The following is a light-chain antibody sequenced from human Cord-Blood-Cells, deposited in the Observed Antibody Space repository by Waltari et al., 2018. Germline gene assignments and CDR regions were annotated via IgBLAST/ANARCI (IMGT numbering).Light chain of an antibody. Sequence: DIQMTQSPSTLSASVGDRVTITCRASQSISSWLAWYQQKPGKAPKLLIYKASSLESGVPSRFSGSGSGTEFTLTISSLQPHDFATYYCQQYNSYSPEWTFGQGTKVEIK. V-gene: IGKV1-5*03. CDR3: QQYNSYSPEWT. CDR1: QSISSW. CDR2: KAS. J-gene: IGKJ1*01.